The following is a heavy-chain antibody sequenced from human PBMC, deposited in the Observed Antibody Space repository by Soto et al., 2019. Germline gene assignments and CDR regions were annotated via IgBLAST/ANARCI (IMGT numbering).Heavy chain of an antibody. Sequence: SVKVSCKASGGTFSSYDFNWVRQAPGQGLEWMGRIIPILGIGDYAQRFQGRVTITADKSTSTVYMELSSLRSEDTAVYYCARNPRAVAAMHMDVWGKGTMVTVSS. D-gene: IGHD6-19*01. CDR3: ARNPRAVAAMHMDV. V-gene: IGHV1-69*04. CDR2: IIPILGIG. CDR1: GGTFSSYD. J-gene: IGHJ6*03.